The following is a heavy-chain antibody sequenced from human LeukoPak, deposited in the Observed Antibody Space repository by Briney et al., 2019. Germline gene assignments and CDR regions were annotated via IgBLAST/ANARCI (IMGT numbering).Heavy chain of an antibody. D-gene: IGHD3-22*01. CDR3: ASAYDISGYYNYMDV. CDR2: IYHSGRT. V-gene: IGHV4-38-2*01. Sequence: PETRSPTCAVAGHSIGSVCYWGWIRQPPGMGREWICSIYHSGRTYYNTSLNSRVSISLDTSKNQFSLRLSSVTAADTALYYCASAYDISGYYNYMDVWGKGTTVTVSS. J-gene: IGHJ6*03. CDR1: GHSIGSVCY.